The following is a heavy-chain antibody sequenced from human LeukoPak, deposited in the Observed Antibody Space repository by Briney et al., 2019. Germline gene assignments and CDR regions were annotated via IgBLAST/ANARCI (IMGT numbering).Heavy chain of an antibody. V-gene: IGHV3-30*18. CDR1: GFTFSSYG. CDR3: AKYREQQWLVHFDY. Sequence: GGSLRLSCAASGFTFSSYGMHWVRQAPGKGLEWVAVISYDGSNKYYADSVKGRFTISRDNSKNTLYLQMNSLRAEDTAVYYCAKYREQQWLVHFDYWGQGTLVTVSS. J-gene: IGHJ4*02. CDR2: ISYDGSNK. D-gene: IGHD6-19*01.